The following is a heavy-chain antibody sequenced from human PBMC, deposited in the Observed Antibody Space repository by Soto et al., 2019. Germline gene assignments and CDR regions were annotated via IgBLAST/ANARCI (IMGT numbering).Heavy chain of an antibody. CDR3: ASDRSSGWDQGYGMDV. J-gene: IGHJ6*02. Sequence: SVKVSCKASGGTFSSYSLTWVRQAPGQGLEWMGGIIPMFGTTNYARKFQGRVTIVADESTSTAYMELSRLTIEDTAVYYCASDRSSGWDQGYGMDVWGQGTTVTVSS. V-gene: IGHV1-69*13. CDR1: GGTFSSYS. CDR2: IIPMFGTT. D-gene: IGHD6-19*01.